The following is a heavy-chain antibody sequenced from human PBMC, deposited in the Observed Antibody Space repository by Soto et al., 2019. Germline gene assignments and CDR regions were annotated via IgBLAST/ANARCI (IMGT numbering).Heavy chain of an antibody. CDR3: ASFVVASMNWFDP. Sequence: QLQLQESGPGLVKPSQTLSLTCSVSGVSISSVDYYWTWIRQSPGKGLEWIGCIDYSGTTYYNPSLNSRVTISGDTSRNQFSLKLTSVAAADTAMYYCASFVVASMNWFDPWGQGTLVTVSS. CDR1: GVSISSVDYY. V-gene: IGHV4-30-4*01. CDR2: IDYSGTT. J-gene: IGHJ5*02. D-gene: IGHD2-15*01.